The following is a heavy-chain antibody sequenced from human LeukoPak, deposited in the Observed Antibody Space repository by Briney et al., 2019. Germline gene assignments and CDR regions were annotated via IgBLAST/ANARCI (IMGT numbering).Heavy chain of an antibody. CDR2: ISSSSSTI. CDR3: ASSVFWSGSHNWFDP. V-gene: IGHV3-48*01. J-gene: IGHJ5*02. Sequence: TGGSLRLSCAASGFTFSSYSMNWVRQAPGKGLEWVSYISSSSSTIYYADSVKGRFTISRDNAKNSLYLQMNSLRAEDTAVYYCASSVFWSGSHNWFDPWGQGTLVTVSS. CDR1: GFTFSSYS. D-gene: IGHD3-3*01.